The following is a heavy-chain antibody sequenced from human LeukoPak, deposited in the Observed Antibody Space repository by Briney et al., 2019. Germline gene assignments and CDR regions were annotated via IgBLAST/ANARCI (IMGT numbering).Heavy chain of an antibody. CDR2: FYYSGST. D-gene: IGHD1-26*01. J-gene: IGHJ3*02. CDR1: GGSISSYY. Sequence: SETLSLTCTVSGGSISSYYWSWIRQPPGKGLEWTGYFYYSGSTNYNPSLKSRVTISVDTSKNQFSLKLSSVTAADTAVYYCARLGYSGSYYERTFDIWGQGTMVTVSS. V-gene: IGHV4-59*08. CDR3: ARLGYSGSYYERTFDI.